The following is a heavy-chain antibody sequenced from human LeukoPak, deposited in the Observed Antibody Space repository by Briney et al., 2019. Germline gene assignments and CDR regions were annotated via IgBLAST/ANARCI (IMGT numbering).Heavy chain of an antibody. D-gene: IGHD3-10*01. J-gene: IGHJ4*02. CDR1: GGSISSYY. CDR2: IYYSGST. Sequence: PSETLSLTCTVSGGSISSYYWSWIRQPPGKGLEWIGYIYYSGSTNYNPSLKSRVTIPVDTSKNQFSLKLSSVTAADTAVYYCARTGLWFGGFLDYWGQGTLVTVSS. CDR3: ARTGLWFGGFLDY. V-gene: IGHV4-59*01.